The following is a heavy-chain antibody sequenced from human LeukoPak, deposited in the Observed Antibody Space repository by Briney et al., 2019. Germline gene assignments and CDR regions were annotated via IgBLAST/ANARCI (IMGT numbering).Heavy chain of an antibody. CDR2: INWNGKST. D-gene: IGHD3-10*01. CDR1: GFTFDDYG. J-gene: IGHJ4*02. V-gene: IGHV3-20*04. Sequence: GGSLRLSCAASGFTFDDYGMSWVRHTPGKGLEWVSGINWNGKSTGYADSVKGRFTISRDNAKNSLYLQINSLRAEDTAVYYCARASITMARGELVFYFDYWGQGTLVTVSS. CDR3: ARASITMARGELVFYFDY.